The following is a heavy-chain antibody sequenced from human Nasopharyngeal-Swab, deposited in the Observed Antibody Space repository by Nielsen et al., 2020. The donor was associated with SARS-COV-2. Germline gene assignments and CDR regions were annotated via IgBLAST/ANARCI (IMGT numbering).Heavy chain of an antibody. CDR3: ARDAPAHYGAFY. Sequence: VRQMPGKGLEWVAFIAHDASNEYHGGSVKGRFSISRDSSKNTLYLQMDSLRGEDTAVYYCARDAPAHYGAFYWGRGTLVTVSS. J-gene: IGHJ4*02. CDR2: IAHDASNE. V-gene: IGHV3-30*03. D-gene: IGHD4-17*01.